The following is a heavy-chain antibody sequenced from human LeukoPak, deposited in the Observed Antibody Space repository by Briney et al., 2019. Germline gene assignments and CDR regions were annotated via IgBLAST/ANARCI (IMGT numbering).Heavy chain of an antibody. J-gene: IGHJ5*02. V-gene: IGHV5-51*01. CDR2: IYPGDSDT. CDR3: ARRSYDFWSGYYYSHWFDP. Sequence: NLGGSLQISCQGSGSRFTSYWIGWVRQVPGKGLEWMGIIYPGDSDTRYSPSFQGQVTISADKSISTAYLQWSSLKASDTAMYYCARRSYDFWSGYYYSHWFDPWGQGTLVTVSS. D-gene: IGHD3-3*01. CDR1: GSRFTSYW.